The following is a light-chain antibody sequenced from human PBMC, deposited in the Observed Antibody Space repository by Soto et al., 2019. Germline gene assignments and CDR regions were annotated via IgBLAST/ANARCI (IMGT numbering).Light chain of an antibody. Sequence: TQSPSTLSASVGDRVTSARRASQPIGTYSNWYHQKPVDAPKVLIFAASNRATGIPARFSCSGSGTDFTLTTSSLEPEDFAVYYCQQRNNWPPGITFGQGTRLEIK. J-gene: IGKJ5*01. CDR1: QPIGTY. CDR3: QQRNNWPPGIT. V-gene: IGKV3-11*01. CDR2: AAS.